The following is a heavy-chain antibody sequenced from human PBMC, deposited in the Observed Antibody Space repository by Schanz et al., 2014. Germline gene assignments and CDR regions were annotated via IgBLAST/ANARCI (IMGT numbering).Heavy chain of an antibody. CDR1: GFNFSDYA. Sequence: EVHLLESGGGLVPPGGSLRLSCAASGFNFSDYAMCWVRQAPGKGLEWVSAISGGGGTTYYTDSVKGRFTISRDNAKNSVFLQMNSLRAEDTAVYFCVSQTGSPNYWGQGTLVTVSS. V-gene: IGHV3-23*01. CDR2: ISGGGGTT. D-gene: IGHD6-13*01. J-gene: IGHJ4*02. CDR3: VSQTGSPNY.